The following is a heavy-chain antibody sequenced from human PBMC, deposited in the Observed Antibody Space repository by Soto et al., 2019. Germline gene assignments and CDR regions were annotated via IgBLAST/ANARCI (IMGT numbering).Heavy chain of an antibody. J-gene: IGHJ6*03. V-gene: IGHV3-33*01. CDR1: EFTFSRHG. D-gene: IGHD3-10*01. CDR3: ARERTFGENKHNYMDV. Sequence: QVQLVESGGGVVQPGGSLRLSCAASEFTFSRHGMHWVRQAPGKGLQWVGVIWSNGSNERYADSVKGRFTISRYNSKTKLYLKMTSLRAEDTALYYCARERTFGENKHNYMDVWGTGITVTVS. CDR2: IWSNGSNE.